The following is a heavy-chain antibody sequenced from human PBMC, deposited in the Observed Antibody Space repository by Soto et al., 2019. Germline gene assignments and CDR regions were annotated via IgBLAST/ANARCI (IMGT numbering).Heavy chain of an antibody. Sequence: SETLSLTCTVPGYSIGSYNWWGWIRQPPGKGLEWIGYIYYTGSTYYNLSLKSRVTLSVDTAKDQFSMTLGSVTAADTAVYYCARNSGLKTGRLDYWGPGILVTVSS. D-gene: IGHD3-10*01. CDR3: ARNSGLKTGRLDY. CDR2: IYYTGST. J-gene: IGHJ4*02. V-gene: IGHV4-28*01. CDR1: GYSIGSYNW.